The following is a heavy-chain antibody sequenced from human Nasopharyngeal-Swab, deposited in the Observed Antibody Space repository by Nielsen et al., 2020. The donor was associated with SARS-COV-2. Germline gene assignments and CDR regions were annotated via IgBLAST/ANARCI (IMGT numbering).Heavy chain of an antibody. V-gene: IGHV3-30*18. Sequence: GESLKISCAASGFTFSSYGMHWVRQAPGKGLEWVAVISYDGSNKYYADSVKGRFTISRDNSKNTLYLQMNSLRAEDTAVYHCAKEGVVGATTGVVYWGQGTLVTVSS. CDR1: GFTFSSYG. CDR2: ISYDGSNK. CDR3: AKEGVVGATTGVVY. D-gene: IGHD1-26*01. J-gene: IGHJ4*02.